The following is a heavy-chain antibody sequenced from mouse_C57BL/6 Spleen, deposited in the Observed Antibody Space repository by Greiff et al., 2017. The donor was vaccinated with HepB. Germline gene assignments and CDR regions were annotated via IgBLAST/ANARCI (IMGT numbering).Heavy chain of an antibody. CDR2: INPNNGGT. J-gene: IGHJ4*01. D-gene: IGHD1-1*01. CDR1: GYTFTDYN. CDR3: ARLDTTVVAHYAMDY. V-gene: IGHV1-18*01. Sequence: VQLQQSGPELVKPGASVKIPCKASGYTFTDYNMDWVKQSHGKSLEWIGDINPNNGGTIYNQKFKGKATLTVDKSSSTAYMELRSLTSEDTAVYYCARLDTTVVAHYAMDYWGQGTSVTVSS.